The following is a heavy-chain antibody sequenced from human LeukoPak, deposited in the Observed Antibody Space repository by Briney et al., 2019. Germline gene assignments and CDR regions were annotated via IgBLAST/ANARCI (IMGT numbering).Heavy chain of an antibody. J-gene: IGHJ6*04. CDR3: ARGLQVIYGMDV. D-gene: IGHD2-21*01. Sequence: PGRSLRLSCAASGFTFSSYAMHWVRQAPGKGLEWVAVISYDGSNKYYADSVKGRFTTSRDNSKNTLYLQMNSLRVEDTAVYYCARGLQVIYGMDVWGKGTTVTVSS. V-gene: IGHV3-30-3*01. CDR2: ISYDGSNK. CDR1: GFTFSSYA.